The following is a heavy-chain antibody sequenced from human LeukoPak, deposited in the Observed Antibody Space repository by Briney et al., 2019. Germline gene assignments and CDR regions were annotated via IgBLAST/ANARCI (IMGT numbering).Heavy chain of an antibody. D-gene: IGHD4-17*01. J-gene: IGHJ3*02. CDR3: ARGYGHYDAFDI. CDR1: GFTFGGYG. CDR2: INPDGTKT. V-gene: IGHV3-7*03. Sequence: GGSLRLSCAGSGFTFGGYGMHWFRQTPGKGLEWVANINPDGTKTTYVDSVEGRFAISRDNAKNSVYLQMNSLRVEDAAVYFCARGYGHYDAFDIWGQGTMVSVS.